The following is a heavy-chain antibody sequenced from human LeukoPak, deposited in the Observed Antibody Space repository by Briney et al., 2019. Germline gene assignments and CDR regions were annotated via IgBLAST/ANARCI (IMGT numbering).Heavy chain of an antibody. CDR3: AKATWGYYDSSGLGP. CDR1: GFTFTTYW. Sequence: PGGSLTLSCAASGFTFTTYWMSWIRQAPGKGLEWVANINQDGTDKYYVDSVKGRFTFSRDNAQNSLYLQMNSLRAEDTAVYYCAKATWGYYDSSGLGPWGQGTLVTVSS. CDR2: INQDGTDK. J-gene: IGHJ5*02. D-gene: IGHD3-22*01. V-gene: IGHV3-7*01.